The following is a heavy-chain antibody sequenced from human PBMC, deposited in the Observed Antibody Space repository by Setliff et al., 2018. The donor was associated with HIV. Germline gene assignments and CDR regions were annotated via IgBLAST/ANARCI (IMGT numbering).Heavy chain of an antibody. CDR3: ARPYGDPPYYYYMDV. CDR1: TGSFSGYY. CDR2: ITHSGST. Sequence: PSETLSLTCAVYTGSFSGYYWSWIRQPPGKGLEWIGMITHSGSTNYNPSLKSRVTISVDTSKNQFSLKLSSVAAADTAVYYCARPYGDPPYYYYMDVWGKGTTVTVSS. J-gene: IGHJ6*03. D-gene: IGHD4-17*01. V-gene: IGHV4-34*01.